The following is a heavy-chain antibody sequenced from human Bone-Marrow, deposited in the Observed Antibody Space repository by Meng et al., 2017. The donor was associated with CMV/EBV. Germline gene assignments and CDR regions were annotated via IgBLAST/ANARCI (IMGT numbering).Heavy chain of an antibody. D-gene: IGHD2-2*02. Sequence: ASVNVSCKASGYTFTSYYMHWVRQAPGQGLEWMGIINPSGGSTSYAQKFQGRVTMTRDTSTSTVYMELSSLRSEDTAVYYCARDTPLHCSSTSCYTDWFDPWGQGTLVTVSS. CDR3: ARDTPLHCSSTSCYTDWFDP. CDR2: INPSGGST. CDR1: GYTFTSYY. J-gene: IGHJ5*02. V-gene: IGHV1-46*01.